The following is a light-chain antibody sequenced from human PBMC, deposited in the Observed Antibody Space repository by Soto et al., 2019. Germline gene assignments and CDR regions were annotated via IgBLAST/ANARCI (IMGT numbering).Light chain of an antibody. Sequence: QMTQSPSTLSASFGDRVTITCRGSQSVNKWLAWFQQKPGKVPKLLIFDAYTLQTGVPSRFGGGGSGTEFTLTISGLQPDDFATYYCQQYNSYSPWTFGPGTKVDIK. J-gene: IGKJ1*01. CDR2: DAY. CDR1: QSVNKW. V-gene: IGKV1-5*01. CDR3: QQYNSYSPWT.